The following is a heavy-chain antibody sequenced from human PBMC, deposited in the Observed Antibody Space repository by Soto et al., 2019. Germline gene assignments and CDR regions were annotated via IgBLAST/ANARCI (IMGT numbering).Heavy chain of an antibody. CDR2: ISAYNGNT. D-gene: IGHD3-22*01. CDR3: ARDRLHYYDSSGITDFDY. V-gene: IGHV1-18*01. CDR1: GYTFTSYG. Sequence: SVKVSCKASGYTFTSYGISWVRQTPGQGLEWMGWISAYNGNTNYAQKLQDRVTMTTDTSTSTAYMELRSLRSDDTAVYYCARDRLHYYDSSGITDFDYWGHGSLVTVSS. J-gene: IGHJ4*01.